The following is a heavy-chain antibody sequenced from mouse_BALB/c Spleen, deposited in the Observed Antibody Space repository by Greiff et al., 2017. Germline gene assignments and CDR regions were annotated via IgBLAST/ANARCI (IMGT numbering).Heavy chain of an antibody. CDR1: GFSLTDYG. Sequence: VKLEESGPGLVAPSQSLSITCTVSGFSLTDYGVSWIRQPPGKGLEWLGVIWGGGSTYYNSAHKSRLSISKDNSKSQVFLKMNSLQTDDTAMYYCAKQFLYYGSPDYYAMDYWGQGTSVTVSS. CDR2: IWGGGST. J-gene: IGHJ4*01. V-gene: IGHV2-6-5*01. CDR3: AKQFLYYGSPDYYAMDY. D-gene: IGHD1-1*01.